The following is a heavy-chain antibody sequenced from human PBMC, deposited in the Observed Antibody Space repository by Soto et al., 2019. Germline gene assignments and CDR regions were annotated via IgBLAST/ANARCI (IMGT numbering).Heavy chain of an antibody. CDR3: TRVITMIRGVIPENWFDP. CDR2: INTGNGNT. V-gene: IGHV1-3*04. J-gene: IGHJ5*02. D-gene: IGHD3-10*01. Sequence: SVRVSCNASGYTFTSYAMHWVLQAPGQRLEWIGWINTGNGNTKYSQKFQGRVTITRDTSASTAYMELSSLRSEDTAVYYCTRVITMIRGVIPENWFDPWGQGTLVTV. CDR1: GYTFTSYA.